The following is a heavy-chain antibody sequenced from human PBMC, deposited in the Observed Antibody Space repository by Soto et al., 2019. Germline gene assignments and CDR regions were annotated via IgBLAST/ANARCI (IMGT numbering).Heavy chain of an antibody. J-gene: IGHJ6*02. CDR3: AREGGERLLGGMDV. CDR1: GFTFSSYG. Sequence: QVQLMESGGGVVQPGRSLRLSCAASGFTFSSYGMHWVRQAPGKGLEWVAVIWYDGSNKYYADSVKGRFTISRDNSKNTRELQMNSRRAEDTAVYDCAREGGERLLGGMDVWGQGTTVTVSS. D-gene: IGHD3-16*01. CDR2: IWYDGSNK. V-gene: IGHV3-33*01.